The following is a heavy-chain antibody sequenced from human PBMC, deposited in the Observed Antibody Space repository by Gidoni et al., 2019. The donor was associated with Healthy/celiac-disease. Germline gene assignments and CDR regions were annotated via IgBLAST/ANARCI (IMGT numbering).Heavy chain of an antibody. J-gene: IGHJ4*02. CDR3: ARDRGSSWSSFDY. Sequence: PGKGLVWVSRINSDGSSTSYADSVKGRFTISRDNAKNTLYLQMNSLRAEDTAVYYCARDRGSSWSSFDYWGQGTLVTVSS. D-gene: IGHD6-13*01. V-gene: IGHV3-74*01. CDR2: INSDGSST.